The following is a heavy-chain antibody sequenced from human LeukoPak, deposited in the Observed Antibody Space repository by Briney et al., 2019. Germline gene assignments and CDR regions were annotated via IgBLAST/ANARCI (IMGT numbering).Heavy chain of an antibody. V-gene: IGHV1-69*04. Sequence: SVTVSCKASGDTFDRFAITWVRLAPGQGLDWMGRIIPIFGITHYAPHFQGRLTITADTSTKTAYMELSSLKSDDTAVYYCAEGPHDHGDFVFFWGQGTLVTVTS. J-gene: IGHJ4*02. CDR3: AEGPHDHGDFVFF. CDR1: GDTFDRFA. D-gene: IGHD4-17*01. CDR2: IIPIFGIT.